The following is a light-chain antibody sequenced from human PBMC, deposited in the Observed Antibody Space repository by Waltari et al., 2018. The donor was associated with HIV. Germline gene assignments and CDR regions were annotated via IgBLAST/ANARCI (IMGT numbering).Light chain of an antibody. V-gene: IGKV1-33*01. CDR3: QQYDYLPNPT. CDR1: QAMSNY. CDR2: DAS. J-gene: IGKJ4*01. Sequence: DIQVTQSPSSMSASVGDRVTITCQASQAMSNYVNWYQQKPGKAPRLLIYDASTLETEVPSRFSASGSGTHFTFTISSLQPEDIATYYCQQYDYLPNPTFGGGTKVEIK.